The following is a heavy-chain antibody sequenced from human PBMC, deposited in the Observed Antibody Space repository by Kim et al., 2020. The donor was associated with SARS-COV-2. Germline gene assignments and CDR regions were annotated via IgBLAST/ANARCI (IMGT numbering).Heavy chain of an antibody. J-gene: IGHJ4*02. V-gene: IGHV3-7*01. Sequence: GGSLRLSCAASGFTYSNYWMHWVRQAPGKGLQGVASIKERGSEAFYVDSVRGRFTISSENAKNSLYLQMNSLRAEDTAVYYCVRGSFDYWGQGILVTVSS. CDR3: VRGSFDY. CDR1: GFTYSNYW. CDR2: IKERGSEA.